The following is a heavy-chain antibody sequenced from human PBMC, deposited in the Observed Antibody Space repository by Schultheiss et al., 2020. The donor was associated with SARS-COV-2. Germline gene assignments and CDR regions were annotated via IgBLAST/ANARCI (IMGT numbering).Heavy chain of an antibody. CDR2: INHSGST. D-gene: IGHD1-26*01. J-gene: IGHJ4*02. Sequence: SETLSLTCAVYGGSFSGYYWSWIRQPPGKGLEWIGEINHSGSTNYNPSLKSRVTISVDTSKNQFSLKLSSVTAADTAVYYCARVKDGNDYWGQGTLVTVSS. V-gene: IGHV4-34*01. CDR3: ARVKDGNDY. CDR1: GGSFSGYY.